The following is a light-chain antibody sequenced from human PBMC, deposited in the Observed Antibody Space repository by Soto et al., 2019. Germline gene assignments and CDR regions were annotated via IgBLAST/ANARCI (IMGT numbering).Light chain of an antibody. Sequence: EIVMTQSPATLSVSPGERATLSCRASQSVSNNLAWYQQQPGQAPRLFIFRAYSRATGLPARFSASGSGTDFNLTISSLQPDDFATYYCQQYNSYSRTFGQGTKVDIK. CDR1: QSVSNN. CDR3: QQYNSYSRT. J-gene: IGKJ1*01. CDR2: RAY. V-gene: IGKV3-15*01.